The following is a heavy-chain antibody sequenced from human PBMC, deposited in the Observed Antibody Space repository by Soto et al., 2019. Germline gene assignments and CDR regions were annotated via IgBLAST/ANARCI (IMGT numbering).Heavy chain of an antibody. Sequence: PWWSLRLSCSASGFTFSSYDMHWCRQATGKGLEWVSAIGTAGDTYYPGSVKGRFTISRENAKNSLYLQMNSLRAGDTAVYYCARAGMVRGGYYYYGMDVWGQGTTVTVSS. D-gene: IGHD3-10*01. CDR2: IGTAGDT. CDR3: ARAGMVRGGYYYYGMDV. J-gene: IGHJ6*02. CDR1: GFTFSSYD. V-gene: IGHV3-13*01.